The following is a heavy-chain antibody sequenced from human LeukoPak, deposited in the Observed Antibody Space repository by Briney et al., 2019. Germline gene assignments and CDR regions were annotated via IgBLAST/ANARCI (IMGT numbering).Heavy chain of an antibody. CDR1: GYTFTSYG. CDR3: ARDRPPDYYDSSGYYHFDY. Sequence: ASVTVSCKASGYTFTSYGISWVRQAPGQGLEWMGWISAYNGNTNYAQKLQGRVTMTTDTSTSTAYMELRSLRSDDTAVYYCARDRPPDYYDSSGYYHFDYWGQGTLVTVSS. D-gene: IGHD3-22*01. J-gene: IGHJ4*02. V-gene: IGHV1-18*01. CDR2: ISAYNGNT.